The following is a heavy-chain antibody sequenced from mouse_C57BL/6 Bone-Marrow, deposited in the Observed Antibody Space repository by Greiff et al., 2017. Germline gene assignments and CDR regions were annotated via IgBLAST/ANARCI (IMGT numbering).Heavy chain of an antibody. J-gene: IGHJ1*03. V-gene: IGHV1-64*01. CDR1: GYTFTSYW. D-gene: IGHD1-1*01. Sequence: QVQLQQPGAELVKPGASVKLSCKASGYTFTSYWMHWVKQRPGQGLEWIGMIHPNSGSTNYNEKFKSKATLTVDKSSSTAYMQLSSLTSEDSAAYYCARKTTVVAHWYFDVWGTGTTVTVSS. CDR2: IHPNSGST. CDR3: ARKTTVVAHWYFDV.